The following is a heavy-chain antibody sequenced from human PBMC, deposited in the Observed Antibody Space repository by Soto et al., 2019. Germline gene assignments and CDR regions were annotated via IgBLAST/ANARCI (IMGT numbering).Heavy chain of an antibody. CDR2: ISSGGDHT. CDR1: GFTFSDYY. D-gene: IGHD3-3*01. Sequence: PGGSLRLSCAASGFTFSDYYMTWIRQAPGKGLEWISYISSGGDHTTYADSVKGRFTISRDNAKSSLYLQMNSLRAEDTAVYYCVRVFVEWFDSWGQGILVTVS. V-gene: IGHV3-11*06. CDR3: VRVFVEWFDS. J-gene: IGHJ5*01.